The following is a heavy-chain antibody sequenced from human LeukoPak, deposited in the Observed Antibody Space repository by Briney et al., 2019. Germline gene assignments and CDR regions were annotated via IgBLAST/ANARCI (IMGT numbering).Heavy chain of an antibody. J-gene: IGHJ4*02. D-gene: IGHD1-7*01. Sequence: GESLKISCKGSGYTFTSNWIAWVRQMPGKGLEWMGIIYPGDSDTRYGPSFQGQVTISVDKSISTAYLQWSGLKASDSAMYYCAREGTTGGYYDYWGQGTQVTVSS. CDR3: AREGTTGGYYDY. V-gene: IGHV5-51*01. CDR2: IYPGDSDT. CDR1: GYTFTSNW.